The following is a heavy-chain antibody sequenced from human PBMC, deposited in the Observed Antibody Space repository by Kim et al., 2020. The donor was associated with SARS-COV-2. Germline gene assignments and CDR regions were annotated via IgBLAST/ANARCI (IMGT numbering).Heavy chain of an antibody. Sequence: KGRFTISRDKSKNTLYLQMNSLRAEDTAVYYCAKDGNSYGFNYYYYGMDVWGQGTTVTVSS. D-gene: IGHD5-18*01. J-gene: IGHJ6*02. V-gene: IGHV3-30*02. CDR3: AKDGNSYGFNYYYYGMDV.